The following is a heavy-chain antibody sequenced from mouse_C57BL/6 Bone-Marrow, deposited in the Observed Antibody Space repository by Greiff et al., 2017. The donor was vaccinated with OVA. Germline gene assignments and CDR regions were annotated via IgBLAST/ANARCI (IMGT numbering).Heavy chain of an antibody. CDR3: ARHEKGRSSYDD. V-gene: IGHV1-62-2*01. J-gene: IGHJ2*01. CDR1: GYTFTEYT. D-gene: IGHD1-1*01. Sequence: VQLQQSGAELVKPGASVKLSCKASGYTFTEYTIHWVKQRSGQGLEWIGWFYTGSGSIKYNEKFKDKATLTADKSSSTVYMELSRLTSEESAVYFSARHEKGRSSYDDWDEGTTLTVSS. CDR2: FYTGSGSI.